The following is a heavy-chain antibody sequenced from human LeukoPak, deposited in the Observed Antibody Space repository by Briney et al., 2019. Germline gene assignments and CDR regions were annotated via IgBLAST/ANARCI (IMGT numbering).Heavy chain of an antibody. CDR1: GYTFTSYY. CDR2: INPNGGGT. J-gene: IGHJ3*02. V-gene: IGHV1-2*02. D-gene: IGHD2/OR15-2a*01. Sequence: ASVKVSCKASGYTFTSYYIHWVRQAPGQGLEWMGWINPNGGGTSYAQKFQGRVTMTRDTSITTAYMSLSRLTSDDTAVYYCAGPLSTIWNSFDIWGQGTMVTVSS. CDR3: AGPLSTIWNSFDI.